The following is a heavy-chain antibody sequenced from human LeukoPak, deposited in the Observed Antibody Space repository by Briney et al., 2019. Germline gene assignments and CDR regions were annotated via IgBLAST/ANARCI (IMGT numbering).Heavy chain of an antibody. V-gene: IGHV1-69*13. CDR3: ARLICSGGSCHRGWFDP. D-gene: IGHD2-15*01. Sequence: SVKVSCRSSGGTFSRYSICWVRQAPGQGLEWMGGISPIFETANYAQKFQGRVTITADESTSTAYMELSSLRSEDTAVYYCARLICSGGSCHRGWFDPWGQGTLVTVSS. J-gene: IGHJ5*02. CDR1: GGTFSRYS. CDR2: ISPIFETA.